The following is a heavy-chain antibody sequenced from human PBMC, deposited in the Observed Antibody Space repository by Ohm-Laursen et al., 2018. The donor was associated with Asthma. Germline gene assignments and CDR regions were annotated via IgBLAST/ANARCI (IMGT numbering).Heavy chain of an antibody. CDR1: GYTFTGYY. Sequence: SVTVSCKASGYTFTGYYIHWVRQAPGQWLEWMGWINPESGGTNYAQKFQGWVTMTRDTSISTVYVDLSRLRSDDTAVYYCARAHCSGGSCYLSHFDYWGQGTLVTVSS. V-gene: IGHV1-2*04. D-gene: IGHD2-15*01. J-gene: IGHJ4*02. CDR3: ARAHCSGGSCYLSHFDY. CDR2: INPESGGT.